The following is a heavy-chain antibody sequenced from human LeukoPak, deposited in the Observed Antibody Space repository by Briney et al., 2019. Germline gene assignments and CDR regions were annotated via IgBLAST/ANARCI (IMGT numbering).Heavy chain of an antibody. Sequence: VGTLRLSRAAAAFTFSRYSMNGLRQAPGKGLDSVTAISGTSSYIYYADSAKGRFTIPRDNAKNSLYLQMNSPRVEDTAVYYCMRADAKKTALVDYWGRGTLVAVSS. J-gene: IGHJ4*02. V-gene: IGHV3-21*01. CDR2: ISGTSSYI. D-gene: IGHD5-18*01. CDR1: AFTFSRYS. CDR3: MRADAKKTALVDY.